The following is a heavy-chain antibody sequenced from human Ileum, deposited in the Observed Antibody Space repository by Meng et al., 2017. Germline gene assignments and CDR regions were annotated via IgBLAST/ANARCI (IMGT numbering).Heavy chain of an antibody. Sequence: HLQGSGHALARPSVTLSLLCPFSGGSVSRAGYHCGWIRRLPGTGLEWIGYASTNYNPSLKSRVTISLDTYRNQFSLSLSSVTAADTAVYYCARDHMGSLDYWGQGILVTVSS. CDR1: GGSVSRAGYH. CDR2: AST. J-gene: IGHJ4*02. V-gene: IGHV4-61*08. CDR3: ARDHMGSLDY. D-gene: IGHD1-26*01.